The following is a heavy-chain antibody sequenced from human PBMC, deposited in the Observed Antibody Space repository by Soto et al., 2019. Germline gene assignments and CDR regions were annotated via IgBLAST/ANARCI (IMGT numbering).Heavy chain of an antibody. J-gene: IGHJ6*02. CDR3: ARARSDSAGSSLGRRLDV. Sequence: QVRLQESGPGLVKPSETLSLICSVSSDSINSYYWSWVRQPPGKGLEWLGCLLYTGTANYNPSLKGRISISGDASKSQFSLKLTSVTAADTAVYYCARARSDSAGSSLGRRLDVWGQGTTVTVSS. CDR2: LLYTGTA. D-gene: IGHD3-10*01. V-gene: IGHV4-59*01. CDR1: SDSINSYY.